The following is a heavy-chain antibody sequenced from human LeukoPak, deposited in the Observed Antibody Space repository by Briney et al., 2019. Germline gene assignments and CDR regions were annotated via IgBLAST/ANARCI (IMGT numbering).Heavy chain of an antibody. V-gene: IGHV1-69*05. Sequence: SVKVSCKAFGGTFSSYAISWVRQAPGQGLEWMGRIIPIFGTANYAQKFQGRVTITTDESTSTAYMELSSLRSEDTAVYYCARLGIRGYSYGHLFDYWGQGTLVTVSS. CDR1: GGTFSSYA. D-gene: IGHD5-18*01. CDR3: ARLGIRGYSYGHLFDY. CDR2: IIPIFGTA. J-gene: IGHJ4*02.